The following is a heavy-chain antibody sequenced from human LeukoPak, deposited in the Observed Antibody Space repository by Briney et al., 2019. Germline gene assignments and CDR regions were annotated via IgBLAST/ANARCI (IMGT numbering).Heavy chain of an antibody. D-gene: IGHD3-22*01. CDR1: GDSISSSTYY. J-gene: IGHJ4*02. Sequence: SQTLSLTCTVSGDSISSSTYYWACIRQPPGTGLEWIGSISYTGSTYYNPSLKSRVTISVDTSKNQFSLKLSSVTAADTAVYYCARLAFYYDSSGSKHYFDYWGQGTLVPVSS. CDR3: ARLAFYYDSSGSKHYFDY. CDR2: ISYTGST. V-gene: IGHV4-39*01.